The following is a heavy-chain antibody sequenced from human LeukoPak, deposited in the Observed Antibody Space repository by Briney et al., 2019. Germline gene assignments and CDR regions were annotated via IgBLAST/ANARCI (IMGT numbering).Heavy chain of an antibody. J-gene: IGHJ6*03. CDR1: GGSISSYY. Sequence: PSETLSLPCTVSGGSISSYYWSCIRQPAGKGLEWLGRIYTSGSPNYNPSLQSRVTMSVDTSNNQFSLKLSSVTAADTAVYYCARAAMARRYYYYYMDVWGKGTTVTVSS. V-gene: IGHV4-4*07. CDR3: ARAAMARRYYYYYMDV. CDR2: IYTSGSP. D-gene: IGHD2-2*01.